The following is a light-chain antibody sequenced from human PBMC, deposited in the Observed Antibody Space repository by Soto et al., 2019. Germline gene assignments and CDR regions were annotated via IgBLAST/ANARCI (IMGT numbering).Light chain of an antibody. V-gene: IGKV3-20*01. CDR2: GAS. Sequence: EIVLTQSPGTLSLSPGERATLSCRASQSVRSSFLAWYQHRPGQAPSLLIYGASNRAAGIPDRFSGIGSGTDFTLTISRLAPEDFAVYYCQQYGSSPSFGPGTRLDIK. J-gene: IGKJ3*01. CDR1: QSVRSSF. CDR3: QQYGSSPS.